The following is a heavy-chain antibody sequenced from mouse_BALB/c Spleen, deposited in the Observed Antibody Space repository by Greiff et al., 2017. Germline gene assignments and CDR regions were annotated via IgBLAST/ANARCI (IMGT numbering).Heavy chain of an antibody. CDR3: ARLRMDY. CDR1: GYTFTSYW. D-gene: IGHD2-12*01. Sequence: QVQLQQPGAELVKPGAPVKLSCKASGYTFTSYWMNWVKQRPGRGLEWIGRIDPSDSETHYNQKFKDKATLTVDKSSSTAYIQLSSLTSEDSAVYYCARLRMDYWGQGTSDTVAS. CDR2: IDPSDSET. J-gene: IGHJ4*01. V-gene: IGHV1-69*02.